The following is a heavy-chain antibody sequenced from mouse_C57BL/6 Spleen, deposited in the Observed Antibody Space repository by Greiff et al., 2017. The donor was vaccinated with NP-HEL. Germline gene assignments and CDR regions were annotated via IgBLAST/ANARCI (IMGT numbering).Heavy chain of an antibody. J-gene: IGHJ3*01. Sequence: VQLVESGPGLVQPSQSLSISCTVSGFSLTSYGIHWVRQSPGKGLEWLGVIWRGGSTDYNAAFISRLSISKDNSKSQVFFKMNSLQADDTAIYYCARNWDYSNSFAYWGQGTLVTVSA. V-gene: IGHV2-2*01. CDR2: IWRGGST. D-gene: IGHD2-5*01. CDR1: GFSLTSYG. CDR3: ARNWDYSNSFAY.